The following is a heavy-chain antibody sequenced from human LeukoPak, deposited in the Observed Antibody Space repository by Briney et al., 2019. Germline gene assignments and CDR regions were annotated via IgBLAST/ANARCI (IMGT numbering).Heavy chain of an antibody. CDR2: VHPEDGET. J-gene: IGHJ5*02. CDR3: ATFWDAHCA. CDR1: GYTFTDYY. D-gene: IGHD1-26*01. V-gene: IGHV1-69-2*01. Sequence: GASVKVSCKASGYTFTDYYMHWVQQAPGKGLEWMGRVHPEDGETVYAQKFQGRVTIAADTSTDTAYMELSSLRSGDTAVYFCATFWDAHCAWGQGTQVTVSS.